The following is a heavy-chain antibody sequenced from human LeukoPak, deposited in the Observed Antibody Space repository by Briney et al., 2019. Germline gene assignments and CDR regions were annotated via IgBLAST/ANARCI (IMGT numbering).Heavy chain of an antibody. CDR3: ARRAAKTNYYYYYYYMDV. J-gene: IGHJ6*03. CDR1: GGSISSYY. CDR2: IYYSGST. V-gene: IGHV4-59*01. Sequence: SETLSLTCTVSGGSISSYYWSWIRQPPGKGLEWIGYIYYSGSTNYNPSLKSRVTISVDTSKNQFSLKLSSVTAADTAVYYCARRAAKTNYYYYYYYMDVWGKGTTVTVSS. D-gene: IGHD6-13*01.